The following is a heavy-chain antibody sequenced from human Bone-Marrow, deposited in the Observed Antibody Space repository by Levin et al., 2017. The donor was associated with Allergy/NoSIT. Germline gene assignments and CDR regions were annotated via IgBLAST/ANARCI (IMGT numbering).Heavy chain of an antibody. CDR2: IYYSGST. J-gene: IGHJ6*02. V-gene: IGHV4-59*01. CDR3: ARDGYDYGMDV. CDR1: GGSISSYY. Sequence: SETLSLTCTVSGGSISSYYWSWIRQPPGKGLEWIGYIYYSGSTNYNPSLKSRVTISVDTSKNQFSLKLSSVTAADTAVYYCARDGYDYGMDVWGQGTTVTVSS.